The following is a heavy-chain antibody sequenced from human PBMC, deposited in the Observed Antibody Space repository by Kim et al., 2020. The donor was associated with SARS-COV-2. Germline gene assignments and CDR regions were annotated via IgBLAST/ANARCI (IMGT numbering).Heavy chain of an antibody. D-gene: IGHD3-22*01. J-gene: IGHJ3*02. CDR1: GFTFSSYE. CDR2: ISSSGSSI. Sequence: GGSLRLSCAASGFTFSSYEMNWVRQAPGKGLEWVSSISSSGSSIYYADSVKGRFTISRDNAKNSLYLQMNSLRAEDTAVYYCARGRYYDDSSDYYDAFDIWGQGTMVTVSS. V-gene: IGHV3-48*03. CDR3: ARGRYYDDSSDYYDAFDI.